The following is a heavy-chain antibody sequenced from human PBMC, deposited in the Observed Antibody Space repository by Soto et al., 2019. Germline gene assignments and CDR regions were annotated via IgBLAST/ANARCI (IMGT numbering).Heavy chain of an antibody. CDR3: VREPWGFSGTWYDY. D-gene: IGHD6-13*01. Sequence: PGGSLRLSCEGSGFSFRIDCMHLVLRAPGKGLVWVARISFDGNISNYADSVKGRFTITRDNARNTVYLQMNSLRAEDTAVYFCVREPWGFSGTWYDYWGQGTLVTVSS. CDR1: GFSFRIDC. J-gene: IGHJ4*02. CDR2: ISFDGNIS. V-gene: IGHV3-74*01.